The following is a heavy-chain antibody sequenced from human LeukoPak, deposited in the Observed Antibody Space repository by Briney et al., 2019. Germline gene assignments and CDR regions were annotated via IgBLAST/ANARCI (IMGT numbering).Heavy chain of an antibody. CDR1: GGTFSSYT. CDR3: ARSCVGGDSSGWEVEFDP. V-gene: IGHV1-69*02. CDR2: IIPILGIA. Sequence: ASVKVSCKASGGTFSSYTISWVRQAPGQGLEWMGRIIPILGIANYAQTFQGRVTIIADKSTSTAYMELSSLRSEDTAVYYCARSCVGGDSSGWEVEFDPWGQGTLVTVSS. D-gene: IGHD6-19*01. J-gene: IGHJ5*02.